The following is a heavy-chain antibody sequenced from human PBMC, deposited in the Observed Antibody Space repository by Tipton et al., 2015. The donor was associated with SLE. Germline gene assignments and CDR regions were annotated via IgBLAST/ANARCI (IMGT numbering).Heavy chain of an antibody. D-gene: IGHD3-10*01. Sequence: TPSLTCTVSGGSLSSYYWSWIRQSPGKGLEWIGYIYTSGSTNYNPSLKSRVTISADTSKNQFSLKLSSVTAADTAVYYCASGGYGSGSHYLGGWFDPWGRGTLVTVSS. J-gene: IGHJ5*02. V-gene: IGHV4-4*08. CDR1: GGSLSSYY. CDR3: ASGGYGSGSHYLGGWFDP. CDR2: IYTSGST.